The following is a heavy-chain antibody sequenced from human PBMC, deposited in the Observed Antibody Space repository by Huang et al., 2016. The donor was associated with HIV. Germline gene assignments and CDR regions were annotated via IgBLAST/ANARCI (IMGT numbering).Heavy chain of an antibody. CDR3: ARDPRIQSWLNFFDY. CDR1: GFSISSYW. CDR2: MNSEGSST. D-gene: IGHD3-22*01. J-gene: IGHJ4*02. Sequence: EVQLVESGGGLVQPGGSLRLSCAASGFSISSYWMHWVRQAPGKGRVGAQRMNSEGSSTSYADSVKGRVTISRDNAKNTLYLQMNSLRAEDTAVYYCARDPRIQSWLNFFDYWGQGTLVSVSS. V-gene: IGHV3-74*01.